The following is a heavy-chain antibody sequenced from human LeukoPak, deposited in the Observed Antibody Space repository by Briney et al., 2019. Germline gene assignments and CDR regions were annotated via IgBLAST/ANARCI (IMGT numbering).Heavy chain of an antibody. CDR1: GGSISSSSYY. CDR3: ARGAYYYDSSGYDY. D-gene: IGHD3-22*01. Sequence: PSETLSLTCTVSGGSISSSSYYWGWIRQPPGKGLEWIGSIYYSGSTYYNPSLKGRVTISVDTSKNQFSLKLSSVTAADTAVYYCARGAYYYDSSGYDYWGQGTLVTVSS. CDR2: IYYSGST. J-gene: IGHJ4*02. V-gene: IGHV4-39*01.